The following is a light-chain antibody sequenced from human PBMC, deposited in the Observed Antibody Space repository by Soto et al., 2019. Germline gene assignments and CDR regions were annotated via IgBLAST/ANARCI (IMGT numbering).Light chain of an antibody. Sequence: QSVLTQPASVSGSPGQSITISCTGTSSDVGTYNLVSWYQQHPGKAPKLMIYEGSKRPSGVSNRFSGSKSGNTASLTISGLQAEDEGDYYCCSYAGSNTLIFGGGTKVTVL. CDR2: EGS. V-gene: IGLV2-23*01. CDR1: SSDVGTYNL. J-gene: IGLJ2*01. CDR3: CSYAGSNTLI.